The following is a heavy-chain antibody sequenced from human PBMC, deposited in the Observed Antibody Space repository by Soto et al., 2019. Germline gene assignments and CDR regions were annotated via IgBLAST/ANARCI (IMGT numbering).Heavy chain of an antibody. Sequence: QVQLQESGPGLVKPSQTLSLSCNVYGVSVSSGDYYWSWIRQHAGGGLEWIGYIDRSGSTYYKPSLRGRVIMPVDTSTNQISLRLLSVTAADTAMYYCARDSGGNSENYYGLDVWGHGTTVTVSS. CDR3: ARDSGGNSENYYGLDV. J-gene: IGHJ6*02. D-gene: IGHD1-1*01. V-gene: IGHV4-31*03. CDR1: GVSVSSGDYY. CDR2: IDRSGST.